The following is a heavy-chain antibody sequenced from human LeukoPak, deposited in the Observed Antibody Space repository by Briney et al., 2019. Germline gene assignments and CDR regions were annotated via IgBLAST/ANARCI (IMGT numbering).Heavy chain of an antibody. J-gene: IGHJ6*02. Sequence: GGSPRLSCAASGFILNDYGMHWVRQAPGKGLEWVADIWFDKNQHFADSVKGRFAISRDNSKNTVYLQINSLRAEDTAVYYCARDRHCVNGVCHSPPGMDVWGQGTTVTVSS. CDR2: IWFDKNQ. CDR1: GFILNDYG. D-gene: IGHD2-8*01. CDR3: ARDRHCVNGVCHSPPGMDV. V-gene: IGHV3-33*01.